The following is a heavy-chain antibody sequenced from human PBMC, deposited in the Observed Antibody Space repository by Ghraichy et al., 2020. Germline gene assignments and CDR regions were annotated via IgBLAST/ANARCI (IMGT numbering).Heavy chain of an antibody. CDR2: ISASGAET. D-gene: IGHD5-24*01. Sequence: GESLNISCVASGFTFTNSAMNWVRQAPGKGLECVSSISASGAETYYTDSVKGRFTISRDNSKNMVFLQMNSLTPDDTAVYYCVKRTRDGYNSPMDCWGQGTLVTVSS. CDR3: VKRTRDGYNSPMDC. V-gene: IGHV3-23*01. J-gene: IGHJ4*02. CDR1: GFTFTNSA.